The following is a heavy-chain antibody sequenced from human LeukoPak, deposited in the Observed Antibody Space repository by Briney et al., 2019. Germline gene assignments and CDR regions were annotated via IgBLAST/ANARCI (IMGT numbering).Heavy chain of an antibody. Sequence: ASVKVSCKASGYTFTSYDINWVRQATGQGLEWMGWMNPNSGNTGYAQKFQGRVTMTRNTSISTAYMELSSLRSEDTAVYYCARGDYDILTGYSPPDYWGQGTLVTVSS. D-gene: IGHD3-9*01. CDR2: MNPNSGNT. V-gene: IGHV1-8*01. J-gene: IGHJ4*02. CDR1: GYTFTSYD. CDR3: ARGDYDILTGYSPPDY.